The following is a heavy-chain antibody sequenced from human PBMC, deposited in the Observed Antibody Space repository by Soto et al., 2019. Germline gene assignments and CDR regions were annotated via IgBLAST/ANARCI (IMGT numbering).Heavy chain of an antibody. CDR1: GFTVSSNY. J-gene: IGHJ4*02. CDR2: IYSGGST. Sequence: EVQLVESGGGLVQPGGSLRLSCAASGFTVSSNYMSWVRQAPGKGLEWVSVIYSGGSTYYADSVKGRFTISRDNSKNTLYLQMNSLRAEDTAVCYCAITVGAPSIRRCDYWGQGTLVTVSS. CDR3: AITVGAPSIRRCDY. D-gene: IGHD1-26*01. V-gene: IGHV3-66*01.